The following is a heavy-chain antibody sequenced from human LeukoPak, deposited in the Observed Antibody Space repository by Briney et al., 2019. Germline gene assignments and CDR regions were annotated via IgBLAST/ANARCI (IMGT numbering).Heavy chain of an antibody. CDR1: GGTFSSYA. CDR2: IIPIFGIA. D-gene: IGHD1-26*01. CDR3: AIAAGWEQAY. Sequence: SVKVSCKASGGTFSSYAISWVRQAPGQGLEWMGRIIPIFGIANYAQKFQGRVTITADKSTSTAYMELSSLRAEDTAVYYCAIAAGWEQAYWGQGTLVTVSS. J-gene: IGHJ4*02. V-gene: IGHV1-69*04.